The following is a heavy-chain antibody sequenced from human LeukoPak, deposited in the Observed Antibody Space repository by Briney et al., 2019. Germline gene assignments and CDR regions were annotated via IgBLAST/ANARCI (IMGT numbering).Heavy chain of an antibody. V-gene: IGHV1-18*01. CDR2: ISAYNGNT. J-gene: IGHJ5*02. D-gene: IGHD3-16*02. CDR1: GYTFTSYG. CDR3: ARVRERGYDYVWGSYRP. Sequence: ASVKVSCKASGYTFTSYGISWVRQAPGQGLEWMGWISAYNGNTNYAQKLQGRVTMTTDTSTSTAYMELRSLRSDDTAVYYCARVRERGYDYVWGSYRPWGQGTPVTVSS.